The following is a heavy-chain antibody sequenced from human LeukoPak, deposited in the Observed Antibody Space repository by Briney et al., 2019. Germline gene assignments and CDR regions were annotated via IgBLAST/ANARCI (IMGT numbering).Heavy chain of an antibody. D-gene: IGHD6-13*01. CDR3: ARVHISAAGTSWSSLGSDY. Sequence: SETLSLTCAVSGGSISSGGYSWSWIRQPPGKGLEWIGYIYHSGSTYYNPSLKSRVTISVDRSKNQFSLKLSSVTAADTAVYYCARVHISAAGTSWSSLGSDYWGQGTLVTVSS. CDR2: IYHSGST. J-gene: IGHJ4*02. CDR1: GGSISSGGYS. V-gene: IGHV4-30-2*01.